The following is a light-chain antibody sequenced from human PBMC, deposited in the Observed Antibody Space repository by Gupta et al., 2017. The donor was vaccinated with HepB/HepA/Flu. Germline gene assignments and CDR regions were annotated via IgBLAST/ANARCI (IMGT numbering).Light chain of an antibody. CDR3: QQRSK. CDR1: QSVSSY. J-gene: IGKJ1*01. V-gene: IGKV3-11*01. CDR2: DAS. Sequence: EIVLTQSPATLSLSPGERATLSCRTSQSVSSYLAWYQQKPGQAPRLLIYDASNRATGIPARFSGRGSGTDFTLTISSLEPEDFAVYYCQQRSKFGQGTKVEIK.